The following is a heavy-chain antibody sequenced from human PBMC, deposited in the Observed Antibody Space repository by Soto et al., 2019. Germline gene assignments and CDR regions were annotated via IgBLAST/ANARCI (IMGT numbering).Heavy chain of an antibody. CDR1: GFTVSSNY. CDR2: IYSGGST. V-gene: IGHV3-53*02. J-gene: IGHJ4*02. CDR3: ARDRGRSSSWYDY. D-gene: IGHD6-13*01. Sequence: EVQLVETGGGLIQPGGSLRLSCAASGFTVSSNYMSWVRQAPGKGLEWVSVIYSGGSTYYADSVKGRFTISRDNSKNTLYLQMNSLRAEDTAVYYCARDRGRSSSWYDYWGQGTLVTVSS.